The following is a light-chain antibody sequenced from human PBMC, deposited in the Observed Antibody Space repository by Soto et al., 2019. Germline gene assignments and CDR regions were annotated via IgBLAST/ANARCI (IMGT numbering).Light chain of an antibody. V-gene: IGKV1-39*01. J-gene: IGKJ2*01. CDR2: AAS. CDR3: QQSDRTTYT. CDR1: HDIINY. Sequence: DIQMTQAPSSLSASLGDRITISCRASHDIINYLNWYHQRPGEAPKLLISAASSLQDGVPSRFSGSGSGTDFTLSISGLRPEDIGTYYCQQSDRTTYTFGPGTTVE.